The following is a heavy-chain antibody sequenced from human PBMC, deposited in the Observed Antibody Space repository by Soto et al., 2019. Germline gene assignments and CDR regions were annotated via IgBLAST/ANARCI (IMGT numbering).Heavy chain of an antibody. J-gene: IGHJ4*02. CDR3: ASAVTTADFEY. Sequence: ASVKVSCKASGYTFTDYYMHWFRQALGQGLEWEGCINPNSGGTNYAQKFLGRFSMTRDTSINTAYMEVSELSPDDTAVYYCASAVTTADFEYWGQGTMVTVSS. CDR1: GYTFTDYY. V-gene: IGHV1-2*02. CDR2: INPNSGGT. D-gene: IGHD4-17*01.